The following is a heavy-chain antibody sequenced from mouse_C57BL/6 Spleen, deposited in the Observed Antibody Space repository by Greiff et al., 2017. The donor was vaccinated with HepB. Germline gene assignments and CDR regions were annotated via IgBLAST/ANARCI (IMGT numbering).Heavy chain of an antibody. J-gene: IGHJ2*01. CDR1: GYTFTSYW. CDR3: ARPYIYDSSYLDY. CDR2: IHPNSGST. Sequence: QVQLQQPGAELVKPGASVKLSCKASGYTFTSYWMHWVKQRPGQGLEWIGMIHPNSGSTNYNEKFKSKATLTVDKSSSTAYMQLSSLTSEDSAFYYCARPYIYDSSYLDYWGKGTTLTVSS. V-gene: IGHV1-64*01. D-gene: IGHD1-1*01.